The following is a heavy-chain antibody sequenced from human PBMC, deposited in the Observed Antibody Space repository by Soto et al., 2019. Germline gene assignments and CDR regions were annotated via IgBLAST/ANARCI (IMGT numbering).Heavy chain of an antibody. Sequence: SETLSLTCAVYGGSFSGYYWSWIRQPPGKGREWIGEINRSGSTNYNPSLKSRVTISVDTPKNQFSLKLSSVTAADTAVYYCERARYDFWSGYREDYYYGMDVWGQGTTVTVSS. CDR2: INRSGST. D-gene: IGHD3-3*01. V-gene: IGHV4-34*01. J-gene: IGHJ6*02. CDR3: ERARYDFWSGYREDYYYGMDV. CDR1: GGSFSGYY.